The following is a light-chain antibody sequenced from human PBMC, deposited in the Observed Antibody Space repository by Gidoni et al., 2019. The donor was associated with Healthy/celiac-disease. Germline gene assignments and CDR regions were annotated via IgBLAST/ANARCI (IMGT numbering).Light chain of an antibody. J-gene: IGKJ1*01. CDR1: QSISSW. Sequence: DIQTTQSPSTLSASVGDRVTIPCRASQSISSWLAWYQQKPGKAPKLLIYKASSLESGVPSRFSGSGSGTEFTLTISSLQPDDFATYYCQQYNSYPWTFGQGTKVEIK. CDR3: QQYNSYPWT. CDR2: KAS. V-gene: IGKV1-5*03.